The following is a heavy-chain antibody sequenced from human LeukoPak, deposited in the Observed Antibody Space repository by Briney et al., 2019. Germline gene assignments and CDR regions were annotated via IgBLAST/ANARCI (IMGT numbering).Heavy chain of an antibody. V-gene: IGHV1-3*01. D-gene: IGHD6-19*01. J-gene: IGHJ4*02. CDR1: GYTFTGYY. CDR3: ARTYSSGCLHY. Sequence: GASVKVSCKASGYTFTGYYMHWVRQAPGQGLEWMGWINAGNGNTKYSQKFQGRVTITRDTSASTAYMELSSLRSEDTAVYYCARTYSSGCLHYWGQGTLVTVSS. CDR2: INAGNGNT.